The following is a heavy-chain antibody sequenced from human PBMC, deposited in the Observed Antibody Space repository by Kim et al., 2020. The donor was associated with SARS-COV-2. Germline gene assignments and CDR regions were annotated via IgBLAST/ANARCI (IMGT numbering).Heavy chain of an antibody. CDR2: ISWNSGSI. D-gene: IGHD6-13*01. J-gene: IGHJ4*02. CDR1: GFTFGDYA. V-gene: IGHV3-9*01. CDR3: AKGGTGGYSSSCPDY. Sequence: GGSLRLSCAASGFTFGDYAMHWVRQAPGKGLEWVSGISWNSGSIGYADSVKGRFTISRDNAKNSLYLQMNSLRAEDTALYYCAKGGTGGYSSSCPDYWGQGTLVTVSS.